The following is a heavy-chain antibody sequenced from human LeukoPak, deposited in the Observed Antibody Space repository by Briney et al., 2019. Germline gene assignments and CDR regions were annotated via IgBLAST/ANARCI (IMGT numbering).Heavy chain of an antibody. V-gene: IGHV3-53*01. J-gene: IGHJ4*02. CDR2: LYSGGNT. Sequence: QSGGSLRLSCAASGFTVSSNFMSWVRQASGKGLEWISVLYSGGNTYYADSVKGRFTISRDNSENTLFLQMNSLRAEDTAVYYCARGISSSGWLDYWGQGTLVTVSS. CDR3: ARGISSSGWLDY. D-gene: IGHD6-19*01. CDR1: GFTVSSNF.